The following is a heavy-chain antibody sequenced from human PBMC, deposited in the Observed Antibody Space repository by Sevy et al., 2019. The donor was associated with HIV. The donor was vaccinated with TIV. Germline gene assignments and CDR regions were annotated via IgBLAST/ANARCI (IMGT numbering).Heavy chain of an antibody. CDR3: ARSPDFDWLQTYYYYYMDV. CDR2: IYYSGST. Sequence: SETLSLTCTVSGGSISSYYWSWIRHPPGKGLEWIGYIYYSGSTNYNPSLKSRVTISVDTSKNQFSLKLSSVTAADTAVYYCARSPDFDWLQTYYYYYMDVWGKGTTVTVSS. CDR1: GGSISSYY. V-gene: IGHV4-59*01. J-gene: IGHJ6*03. D-gene: IGHD3-9*01.